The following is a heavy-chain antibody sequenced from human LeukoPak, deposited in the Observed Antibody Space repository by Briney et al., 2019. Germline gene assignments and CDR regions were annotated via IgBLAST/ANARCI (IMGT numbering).Heavy chain of an antibody. J-gene: IGHJ4*02. CDR1: GFTFSSYW. CDR2: INSDASST. D-gene: IGHD5-18*01. V-gene: IGHV3-74*01. Sequence: PGGSLRLSCAASGFTFSSYWMLWVRQAPGEGLVWVSRINSDASSTSYADSVKGRFTISGDNAKNTLYLQMNSLRAEDTAVYYCARDWGYSYGYALDYWGQGTLVTVSS. CDR3: ARDWGYSYGYALDY.